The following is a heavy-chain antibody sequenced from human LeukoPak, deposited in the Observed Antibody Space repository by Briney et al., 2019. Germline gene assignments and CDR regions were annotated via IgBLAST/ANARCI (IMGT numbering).Heavy chain of an antibody. V-gene: IGHV4-34*01. CDR2: INHSGST. CDR3: ARGSTRGYGYGYAPDY. J-gene: IGHJ4*02. CDR1: GGSFSGYY. Sequence: SETLSLTCAVYGGSFSGYYWGWIRQPPGKGLEWIGEINHSGSTNYNPSLKSRVTISVDTSKNQFSLKLSSVTAADTAVYYCARGSTRGYGYGYAPDYWGQGTLVTVSS. D-gene: IGHD5-18*01.